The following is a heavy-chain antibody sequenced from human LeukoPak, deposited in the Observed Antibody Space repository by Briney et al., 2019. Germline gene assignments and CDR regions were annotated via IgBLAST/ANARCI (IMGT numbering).Heavy chain of an antibody. J-gene: IGHJ5*02. V-gene: IGHV1-69*06. CDR1: GGTFSSYA. D-gene: IGHD3-10*01. CDR2: IIPIFGTA. Sequence: SVKVSCTASGGTFSSYAISWVRQAPGPGLEWMGGIIPIFGTANYAQKFQGRVTITADKSTSTAYMELSSMRSEDTAVYYCARAALLWFGEGWFDPWGQGTLVTVSS. CDR3: ARAALLWFGEGWFDP.